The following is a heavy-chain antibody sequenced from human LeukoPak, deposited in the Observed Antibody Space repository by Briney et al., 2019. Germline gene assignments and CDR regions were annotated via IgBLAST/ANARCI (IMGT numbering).Heavy chain of an antibody. V-gene: IGHV4-59*12. J-gene: IGHJ6*03. CDR1: GGSISNYY. D-gene: IGHD2-2*01. Sequence: SETLSLTCTVSGGSISNYYWSWIRQPPGKGLEWIGYIYYSGSTYYNPSLKSRVTISVDRSKNQFSLKLSSVTAADTAVYYCARTPVVPAAISYYYYMDVWGKGTTVTVSS. CDR2: IYYSGST. CDR3: ARTPVVPAAISYYYYMDV.